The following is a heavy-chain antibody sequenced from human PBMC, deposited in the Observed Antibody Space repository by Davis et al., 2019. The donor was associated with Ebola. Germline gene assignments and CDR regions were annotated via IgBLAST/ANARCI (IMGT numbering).Heavy chain of an antibody. V-gene: IGHV3-30*18. D-gene: IGHD3-16*01. Sequence: GESLKISCEVSGFSFSNYGMHWVRQAPGKGLEWAAVISADGNAKYYGESVKGRFTVSRDNAKNTLYLQMNSLTTEDTATYYCVKASSRFTSIVMIMGGSGIDFWGQGTLVAVSS. J-gene: IGHJ4*02. CDR1: GFSFSNYG. CDR2: ISADGNAK. CDR3: VKASSRFTSIVMIMGGSGIDF.